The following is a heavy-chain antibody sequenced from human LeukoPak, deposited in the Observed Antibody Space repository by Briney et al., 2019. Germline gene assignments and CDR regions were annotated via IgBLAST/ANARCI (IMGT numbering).Heavy chain of an antibody. J-gene: IGHJ4*02. Sequence: GGSLRLSCAASGVTFSSYGMHWVRQAPGKGLGWVAVIRYDGSNKYYAYSVKRRITIYRDNSKNTLYLQINSPRAEDTAVYYCAKDGLDVVVVPAAIGRGYSSFDYWGQGTLVTVSS. CDR3: AKDGLDVVVVPAAIGRGYSSFDY. CDR1: GVTFSSYG. V-gene: IGHV3-30*02. D-gene: IGHD2-2*01. CDR2: IRYDGSNK.